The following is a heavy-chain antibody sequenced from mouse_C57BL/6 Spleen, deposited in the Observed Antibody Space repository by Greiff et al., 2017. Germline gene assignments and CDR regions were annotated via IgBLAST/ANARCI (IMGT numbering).Heavy chain of an antibody. CDR1: GYTFTSYW. Sequence: QVQLQQPGAELVKPGASVKLSCKASGYTFTSYWMQWVKQRPGQGLEWIGEIDPSDSYTNYNQKFKGKATLTVDTSSSTAYMQLSSLTSEDSAVYYCARTTTDAYWGQGTLVTVSA. CDR3: ARTTTDAY. CDR2: IDPSDSYT. J-gene: IGHJ3*01. V-gene: IGHV1-50*01. D-gene: IGHD1-1*01.